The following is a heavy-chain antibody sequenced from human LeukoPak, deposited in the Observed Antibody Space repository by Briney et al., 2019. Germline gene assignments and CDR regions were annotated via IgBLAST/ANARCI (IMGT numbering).Heavy chain of an antibody. J-gene: IGHJ6*03. CDR1: GGSISSYY. CDR2: IYYSGST. CDR3: ARSVEGYCSGGSCYYYSYYMDV. D-gene: IGHD2-15*01. V-gene: IGHV4-59*01. Sequence: SETLSLTCTVSGGSISSYYWSWIRQPPGKGLEWIGYIYYSGSTNYNPSLKSRVTISVDTSKNQFSLKLNSVTAADTAVFYCARSVEGYCSGGSCYYYSYYMDVWGKGTTVTVSS.